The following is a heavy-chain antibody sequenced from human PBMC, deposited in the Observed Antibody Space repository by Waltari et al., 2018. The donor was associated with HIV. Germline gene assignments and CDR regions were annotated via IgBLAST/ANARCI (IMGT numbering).Heavy chain of an antibody. CDR3: ASPKFGFYYYDMDV. Sequence: EVQLVESGEGLVQPGGSVRLSCPASGFSVSSAYMAWVRQAPGKGLEWVSVIYGGGLTYYADFVTGRFTISRDKSKKTLYLQMNSLRAEDTAVYYCASPKFGFYYYDMDVWGQGTTVTVSS. D-gene: IGHD3-10*01. CDR1: GFSVSSAY. CDR2: IYGGGLT. V-gene: IGHV3-66*02. J-gene: IGHJ6*02.